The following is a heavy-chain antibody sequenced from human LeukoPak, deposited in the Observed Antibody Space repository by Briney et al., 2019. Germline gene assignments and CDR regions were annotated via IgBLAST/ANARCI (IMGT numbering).Heavy chain of an antibody. CDR3: ARASSGYYLRFDY. CDR1: GGTFSSYA. J-gene: IGHJ4*02. Sequence: SVKVSCKASGGTFSSYAISWVRQAPGQGLEWMGRIIPILGIANYAQKFQGRVTITADKSTSTAYMELSSLRSEDTAVYYCARASSGYYLRFDYWGQGTLVTVSS. V-gene: IGHV1-69*04. D-gene: IGHD3-22*01. CDR2: IIPILGIA.